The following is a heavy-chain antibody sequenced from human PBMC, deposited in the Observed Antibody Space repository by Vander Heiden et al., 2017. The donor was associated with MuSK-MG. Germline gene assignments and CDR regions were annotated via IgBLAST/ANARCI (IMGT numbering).Heavy chain of an antibody. CDR2: IKSKTEGGTT. J-gene: IGHJ4*02. V-gene: IGHV3-15*01. CDR3: TKSKTVT. D-gene: IGHD4-17*01. CDR1: GFTFSNAW. Sequence: EVQLVESGGGLVKPGGSLRLSCAASGFTFSNAWMSWVRQAPGKGLEWVGRIKSKTEGGTTDYAAPVKGRFTSARDDSKKTLYMKMNSLKTEDTAGYDGTKSKTVTWGQGTMVTVSS.